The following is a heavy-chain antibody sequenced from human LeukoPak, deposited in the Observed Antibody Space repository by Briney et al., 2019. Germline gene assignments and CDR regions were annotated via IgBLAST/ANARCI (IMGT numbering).Heavy chain of an antibody. J-gene: IGHJ5*02. CDR2: INPSGGST. CDR1: GYIFTSYY. CDR3: ARRGLTGARARSNWFDP. V-gene: IGHV1-46*01. D-gene: IGHD1-26*01. Sequence: VASVKVSCKASGYIFTSYYMRWVRQAPGQGLEWMGVINPSGGSTSYAQKFQGRVTMTRDTSTSTVYMELSSLRSEDTAVYYCARRGLTGARARSNWFDPWGQGTLVTVSS.